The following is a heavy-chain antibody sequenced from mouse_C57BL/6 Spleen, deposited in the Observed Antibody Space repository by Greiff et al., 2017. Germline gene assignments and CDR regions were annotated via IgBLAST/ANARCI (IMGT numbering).Heavy chain of an antibody. V-gene: IGHV1-22*01. CDR3: ARWQCYAMDY. D-gene: IGHD6-1*01. CDR1: GYTFTDYY. Sequence: EVQLQQSGPELVKPGASVKMSCTASGYTFTDYYMHWVKQRHGKGLEWIGYINPNNGGTSYNQKFKGKATLTVNKSSSTAYMKLRSLPSEDTAVYYCARWQCYAMDYWGQGTSVTVSS. CDR2: INPNNGGT. J-gene: IGHJ4*01.